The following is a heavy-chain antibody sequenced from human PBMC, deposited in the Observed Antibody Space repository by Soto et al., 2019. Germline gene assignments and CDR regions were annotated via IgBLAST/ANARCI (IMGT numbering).Heavy chain of an antibody. D-gene: IGHD3-22*01. CDR3: AILPYYYDSSGYAPYYFDY. J-gene: IGHJ4*02. V-gene: IGHV4-34*01. CDR1: GGSFSGYY. CDR2: INHSGST. Sequence: SDTLSLTCAVCGGSFSGYYWSWIRQPPGKGLEWIGEINHSGSTTYYPSLKSRVTISVDTSKNQFSLKLSSVTAAYTAVYYCAILPYYYDSSGYAPYYFDYLAQGTLVTVSS.